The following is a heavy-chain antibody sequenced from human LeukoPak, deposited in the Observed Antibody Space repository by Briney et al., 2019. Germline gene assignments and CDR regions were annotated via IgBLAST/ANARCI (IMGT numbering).Heavy chain of an antibody. CDR3: ARVASSFGEGFDP. D-gene: IGHD3-10*01. J-gene: IGHJ5*02. CDR1: GYTFTSYY. Sequence: ASVKVSCKASGYTFTSYYMHWVRQAPGQGLEWMGIIKPSGGSTSYAQKFQGRVTMTRDTSTSTVYMELSSLRSEDTAVYYCARVASSFGEGFDPWGQGTLVTVSS. CDR2: IKPSGGST. V-gene: IGHV1-46*01.